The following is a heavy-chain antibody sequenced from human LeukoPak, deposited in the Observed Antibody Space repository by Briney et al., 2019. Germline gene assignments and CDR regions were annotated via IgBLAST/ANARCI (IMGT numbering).Heavy chain of an antibody. CDR1: GASIRSGDYY. CDR3: ARDCSGGSCYGAFNI. D-gene: IGHD2-15*01. V-gene: IGHV4-30-4*01. Sequence: SQTLSLTCTVSGASIRSGDYYWSWIRQPPGKGLEWIGYSYDSGSTYYNPSLKSRSTISVDTSENRFSLKLSSVTATDTAVYYCARDCSGGSCYGAFNIGGQGTMVTVSS. J-gene: IGHJ3*02. CDR2: SYDSGST.